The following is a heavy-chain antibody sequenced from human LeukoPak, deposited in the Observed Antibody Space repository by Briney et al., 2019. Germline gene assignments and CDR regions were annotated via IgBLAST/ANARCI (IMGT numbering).Heavy chain of an antibody. CDR2: ISNSGST. V-gene: IGHV4-61*01. CDR3: ARSYYDFWSGSYYYYMDV. J-gene: IGHJ6*03. CDR1: GDSVSSGSHY. Sequence: PSETLSLTCTVSGDSVSSGSHYWSWIRQPPGKGLESIGYISNSGSTNYNPSLKSRVTISVDTSKNQLSLNLNSVTAADTAVYYCARSYYDFWSGSYYYYMDVWGKGTTVTVSS. D-gene: IGHD3-3*01.